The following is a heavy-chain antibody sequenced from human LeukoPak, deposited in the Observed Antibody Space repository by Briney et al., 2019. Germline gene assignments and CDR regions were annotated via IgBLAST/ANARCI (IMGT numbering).Heavy chain of an antibody. J-gene: IGHJ5*02. Sequence: SETLSLTCIVSGASINNYYWSWIRQPAGKGLEGIGRIYITGSTTYNPSLRGRVTMSQDTSKNHLYLRLSSLTAAHTAIYYCARDDSSWYGRFDPWGQGTLVTVSS. CDR1: GASINNYY. CDR2: IYITGST. CDR3: ARDDSSWYGRFDP. V-gene: IGHV4-4*07. D-gene: IGHD6-13*01.